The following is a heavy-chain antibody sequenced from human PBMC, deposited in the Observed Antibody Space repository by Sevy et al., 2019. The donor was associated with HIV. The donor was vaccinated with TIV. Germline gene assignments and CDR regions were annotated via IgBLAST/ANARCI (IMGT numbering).Heavy chain of an antibody. J-gene: IGHJ4*02. D-gene: IGHD3-10*01. CDR1: GFTFSSYA. V-gene: IGHV3-30*04. Sequence: GGSLRLSCAASGFTFSSYAMHWVRQAPGKGLEWVAVISYDGSNKYYADSVKGRFTISRDNSKNTLYLQMNSLRAEDTAVYYCARELLWFGDIDYWGQGTLVTVSS. CDR3: ARELLWFGDIDY. CDR2: ISYDGSNK.